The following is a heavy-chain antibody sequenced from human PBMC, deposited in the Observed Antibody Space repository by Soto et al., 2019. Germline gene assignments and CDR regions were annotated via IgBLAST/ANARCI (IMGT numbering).Heavy chain of an antibody. CDR3: ACYTTFAFGYMDV. J-gene: IGHJ6*03. V-gene: IGHV1-8*01. D-gene: IGHD3-16*02. CDR1: GYTFTSYD. CDR2: MNPNSGNT. Sequence: ASVKVSCKASGYTFTSYDINWVRQATGQGLEWMGWMNPNSGNTGYAQKFQGRVTMTRNTSISTAYMELSSLRSEDTAVYYFACYTTFAFGYMDVWGKATTVTVPS.